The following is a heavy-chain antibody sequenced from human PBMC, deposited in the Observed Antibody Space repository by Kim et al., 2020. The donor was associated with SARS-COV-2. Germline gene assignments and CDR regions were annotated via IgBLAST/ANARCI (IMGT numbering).Heavy chain of an antibody. J-gene: IGHJ5*02. CDR1: GYSFTSYW. D-gene: IGHD2-21*02. Sequence: GESLKISCKGSGYSFTSYWISWVRQMPGKGREWMGRIDPSDSYTNYSPSFQGHVTISADKSISTAYLQWSSLKASDTAMYYCARHFGTAGLLDWFDPWGQGTLVTVSS. V-gene: IGHV5-10-1*01. CDR2: IDPSDSYT. CDR3: ARHFGTAGLLDWFDP.